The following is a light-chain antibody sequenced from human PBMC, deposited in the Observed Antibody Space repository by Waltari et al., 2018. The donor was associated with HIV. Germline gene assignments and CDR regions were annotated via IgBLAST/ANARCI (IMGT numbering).Light chain of an antibody. CDR1: SSNIGARNA. J-gene: IGLJ2*01. CDR2: EST. V-gene: IGLV1-40*01. CDR3: QSFDSVVTSSV. Sequence: QSMLTQPPSVSGAPGQRVTISCPGSSSNIGARNAVHWYQHIPVTAPKLLIYESTNRPSGVPDRFSASTSGTSASLAITGLQAEDEADYYCQSFDSVVTSSVFGGGTKLTVL.